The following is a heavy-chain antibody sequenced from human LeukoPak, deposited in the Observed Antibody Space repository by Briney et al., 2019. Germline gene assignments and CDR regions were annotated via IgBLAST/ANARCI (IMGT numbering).Heavy chain of an antibody. V-gene: IGHV1-69*13. CDR2: IIPIFGTA. D-gene: IGHD3-22*01. Sequence: GASVKVSCKASGYTFTSYYMHWVRQAPGQGLEWMGGIIPIFGTANYAQSFRGRVTITADESTSTAYMELSNLRSEDTAMYYCARESTDYYDSSGYYYGPVYWGQGTLVTVSS. J-gene: IGHJ4*02. CDR3: ARESTDYYDSSGYYYGPVY. CDR1: GYTFTSYY.